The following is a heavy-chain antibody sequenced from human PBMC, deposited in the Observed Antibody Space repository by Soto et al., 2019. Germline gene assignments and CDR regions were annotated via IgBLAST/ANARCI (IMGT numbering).Heavy chain of an antibody. CDR1: GYIFTSYG. V-gene: IGHV1-18*01. D-gene: IGHD3-22*01. J-gene: IGHJ3*02. CDR3: ARGASGYPVHAFEI. Sequence: QVQLVQSGAEVKKPGASVKVLCKASGYIFTSYGITWVRQAPGQGLEWMGWISPNNGNTKYAQNLQGRVTMTIDTSTSTVHMELRSLRSDDTAVYYCARGASGYPVHAFEIWGRGTMVTVSS. CDR2: ISPNNGNT.